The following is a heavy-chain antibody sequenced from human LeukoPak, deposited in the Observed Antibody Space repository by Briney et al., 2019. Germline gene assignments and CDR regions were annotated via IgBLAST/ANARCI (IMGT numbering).Heavy chain of an antibody. V-gene: IGHV3-74*01. CDR3: ARAFAAAHIDY. D-gene: IGHD2-15*01. CDR2: IKSDGSST. CDR1: GFTFSGYW. Sequence: GGSLRLSCAASGFTFSGYWMHWVRQAPGEGLVWVSRIKSDGSSTTYADSVKGRFTISRDNAKNTLYLEMNSLRAEDTAVYYCARAFAAAHIDYWGQGTLVTVSS. J-gene: IGHJ4*02.